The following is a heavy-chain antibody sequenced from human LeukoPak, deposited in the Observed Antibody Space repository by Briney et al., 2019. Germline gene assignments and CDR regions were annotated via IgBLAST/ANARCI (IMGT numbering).Heavy chain of an antibody. D-gene: IGHD3-10*02. CDR1: GFTFSSYD. J-gene: IGHJ3*02. CDR3: TRCSGSLEAFDI. Sequence: GGSLRLSCAASGFTFSSYDMHWVRQATGKGLEWVSAIGTAGDTYYPGSVKGRFTISRENAKNSLYLQMNSLRAGDTAVYYCTRCSGSLEAFDIWGQGTIVTVSS. CDR2: IGTAGDT. V-gene: IGHV3-13*01.